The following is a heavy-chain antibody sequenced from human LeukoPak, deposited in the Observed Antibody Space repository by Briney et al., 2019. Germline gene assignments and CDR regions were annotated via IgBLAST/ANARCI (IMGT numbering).Heavy chain of an antibody. J-gene: IGHJ4*02. CDR3: ARNKKGYYYGSGSYYKV. V-gene: IGHV4-34*01. CDR1: GGSFSGYY. D-gene: IGHD3-10*01. CDR2: INHSGST. Sequence: PSETLSPTCAVYGGSFSGYYWSWIRQPPGKGLEWIGEINHSGSTNYNPSLKSRVTISVDTSKNQFSLKLSSVTAADTAVYYCARNKKGYYYGSGSYYKVWGQGTLVTVSS.